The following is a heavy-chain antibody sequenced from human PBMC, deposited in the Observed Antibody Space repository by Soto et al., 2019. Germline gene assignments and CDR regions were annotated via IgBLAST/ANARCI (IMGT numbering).Heavy chain of an antibody. J-gene: IGHJ4*02. Sequence: LRLSCAASGFTFSSYGMHWVRQAPGKGLEWVAVISYDGSNKYYADSVKGRFTISRDNSKNTLYLQMNSLRAEDTAVYYCAKVPATATYFDYWGQGTLVTVSS. CDR2: ISYDGSNK. CDR1: GFTFSSYG. V-gene: IGHV3-30*18. D-gene: IGHD2-15*01. CDR3: AKVPATATYFDY.